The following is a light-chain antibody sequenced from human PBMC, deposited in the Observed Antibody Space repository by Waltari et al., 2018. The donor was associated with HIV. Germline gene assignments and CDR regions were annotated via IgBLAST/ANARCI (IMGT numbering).Light chain of an antibody. CDR2: DAT. J-gene: IGLJ1*01. Sequence: HSALTQPASVSGSPGQSISISCSGTGSDIGVYYFFSWYQQHPGRPPKLIIYDATNRPSDVSDRFSASKSGTTASLTITGLQDEDEADYFCSSFTTSQTYVFGSGTRVTVL. V-gene: IGLV2-14*03. CDR1: GSDIGVYYF. CDR3: SSFTTSQTYV.